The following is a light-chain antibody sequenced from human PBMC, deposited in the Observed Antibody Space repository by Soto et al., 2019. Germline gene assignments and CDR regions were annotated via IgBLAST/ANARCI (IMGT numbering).Light chain of an antibody. CDR1: SSDIGSYNL. CDR3: CSYAGTFYV. V-gene: IGLV2-23*01. Sequence: QSALTQPASVSGSPGQSITISCTGTSSDIGSYNLVSWYQQHPGKAPKLVISEGNKRPSGISNRFSGSKSDNTASPTISGLQAEDEADYYCCSYAGTFYVFGTGTKVTVL. CDR2: EGN. J-gene: IGLJ1*01.